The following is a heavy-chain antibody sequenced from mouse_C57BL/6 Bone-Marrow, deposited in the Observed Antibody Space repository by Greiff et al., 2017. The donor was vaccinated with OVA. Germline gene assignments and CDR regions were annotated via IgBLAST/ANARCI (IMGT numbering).Heavy chain of an antibody. Sequence: QVQLQQSGAELVRPGTSVKVSCKASGYAFTNYLIEWVKQRPGQGLEWIGVINPGSGSTNYNETFKGKATLTADKSSSTAYMQLSSLTSEDSAVYFCATHGSSYDYAMDYWGQGTSVTVSS. V-gene: IGHV1-54*01. J-gene: IGHJ4*01. CDR1: GYAFTNYL. CDR2: INPGSGST. CDR3: ATHGSSYDYAMDY. D-gene: IGHD1-1*01.